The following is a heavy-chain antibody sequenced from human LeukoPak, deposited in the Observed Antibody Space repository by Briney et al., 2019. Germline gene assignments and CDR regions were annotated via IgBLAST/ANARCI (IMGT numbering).Heavy chain of an antibody. CDR3: AKDNYDILTGYKFSDY. Sequence: GGSLRLSCAASGFTFSSYGMHWVRQAPGKGLEWVAFIRYDGSNKYYADSVKGRFTISRDNSKNTLYPQMNSLRAEDTAVYYCAKDNYDILTGYKFSDYWGQGTLVTVSS. CDR1: GFTFSSYG. V-gene: IGHV3-30*02. CDR2: IRYDGSNK. J-gene: IGHJ4*02. D-gene: IGHD3-9*01.